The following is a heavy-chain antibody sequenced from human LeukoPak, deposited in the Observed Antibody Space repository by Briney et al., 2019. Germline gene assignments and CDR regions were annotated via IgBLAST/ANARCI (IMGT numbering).Heavy chain of an antibody. CDR3: AKEGFLQYYYYMDV. CDR2: IRYDGSNK. CDR1: GFTFSSYG. D-gene: IGHD4-11*01. J-gene: IGHJ6*03. V-gene: IGHV3-30*02. Sequence: QTGGSLRLSCAASGFTFSSYGMHWARQAPGKGLEWVAFIRYDGSNKYYADSVKGRFTISRDNSKNTLYLQMNSLRAEDTAVYYCAKEGFLQYYYYMDVWSKGTTVTVSS.